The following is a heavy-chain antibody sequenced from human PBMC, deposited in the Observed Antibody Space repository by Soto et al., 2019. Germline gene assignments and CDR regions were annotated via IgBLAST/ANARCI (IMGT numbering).Heavy chain of an antibody. V-gene: IGHV3-23*01. D-gene: IGHD3-16*02. CDR3: AKGGASPYRDYYYMDV. CDR1: GFTFSSYA. CDR2: ISGSGGST. Sequence: GGSLRLSCAASGFTFSSYAMSWVRQAPGKGLEWVSAISGSGGSTYYADSVKGRFTISRDNSKNTLYLQMNSLRAEDTAVYYCAKGGASPYRDYYYMDVWGKGTTVTVSS. J-gene: IGHJ6*03.